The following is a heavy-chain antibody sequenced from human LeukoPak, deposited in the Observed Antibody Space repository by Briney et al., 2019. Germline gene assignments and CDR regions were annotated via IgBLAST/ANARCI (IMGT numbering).Heavy chain of an antibody. Sequence: PGGSLRLSCAASGFPFNDYSMNWVRQAPGKGLEWISYIGISSGNTKYADSVKGRFTISGDNAKNSLYLQMNNLRVEDTAVYYCARDHNYAFDNWGQETLVTVSS. D-gene: IGHD1-1*01. CDR2: IGISSGNT. CDR3: ARDHNYAFDN. V-gene: IGHV3-48*04. CDR1: GFPFNDYS. J-gene: IGHJ4*02.